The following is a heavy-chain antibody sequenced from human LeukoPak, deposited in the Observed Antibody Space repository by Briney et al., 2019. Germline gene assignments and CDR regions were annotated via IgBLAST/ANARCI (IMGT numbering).Heavy chain of an antibody. J-gene: IGHJ4*02. Sequence: ASVKVSCKASGYTFTSYGISWVRQAPGQGLEWMGWISAYNGNTNYAQKLQGRVTITTDTSTSTAYMELRSLRSDDTAVYYCARDLSGIVGATALDYWGQGTLVTVSS. D-gene: IGHD1-26*01. CDR1: GYTFTSYG. CDR2: ISAYNGNT. V-gene: IGHV1-18*01. CDR3: ARDLSGIVGATALDY.